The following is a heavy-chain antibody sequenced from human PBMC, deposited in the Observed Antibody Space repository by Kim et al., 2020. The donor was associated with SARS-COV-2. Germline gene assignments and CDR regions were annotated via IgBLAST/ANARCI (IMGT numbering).Heavy chain of an antibody. V-gene: IGHV4-34*01. Sequence: SETLSLTCAVYGGSFSGYYWSWIRQPPGKGLEWIGEINHSGSTNYNPSLKSRVTISVDTSKNQFSLKLSSVTAADTAVYYCAREGRRWGSGHHFDYWGQG. J-gene: IGHJ4*02. CDR3: AREGRRWGSGHHFDY. CDR2: INHSGST. D-gene: IGHD2-15*01. CDR1: GGSFSGYY.